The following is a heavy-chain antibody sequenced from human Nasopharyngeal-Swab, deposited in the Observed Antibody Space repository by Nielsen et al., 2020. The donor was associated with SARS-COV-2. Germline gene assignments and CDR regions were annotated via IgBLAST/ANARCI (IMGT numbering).Heavy chain of an antibody. D-gene: IGHD3-3*01. J-gene: IGHJ5*02. CDR1: GFSLSTSGVG. CDR2: IYWDDDK. Sequence: GHTLVKPTQTLTLTCTFSGFSLSTSGVGVGWIRQPPGKALEWLALIYWDDDKRYSPSLKSRLTITKDTSKNQVVLTMTNMDPVDTATYYCAHSRGITIFGVVIEDWFDPWDQGTLVTVSS. CDR3: AHSRGITIFGVVIEDWFDP. V-gene: IGHV2-5*02.